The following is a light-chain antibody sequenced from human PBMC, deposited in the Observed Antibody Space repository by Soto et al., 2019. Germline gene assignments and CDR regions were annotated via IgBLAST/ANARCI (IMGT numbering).Light chain of an antibody. CDR3: QQYNSYLWT. V-gene: IGKV1-5*01. CDR1: QSISSW. J-gene: IGKJ1*01. CDR2: DAS. Sequence: DIQMTQSPSTLSASVGDRVTITCRASQSISSWLAWFQQKPGKAPKFLIYDASTLESGVPSRFSGSGSGTEFTLTISSLQPDDFATYYCQQYNSYLWTFGQGTKVXIK.